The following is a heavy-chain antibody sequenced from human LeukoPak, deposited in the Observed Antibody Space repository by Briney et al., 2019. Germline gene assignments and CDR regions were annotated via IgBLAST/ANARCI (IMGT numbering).Heavy chain of an antibody. V-gene: IGHV3-30*03. D-gene: IGHD3-10*01. Sequence: PGGSLRLSCAASGFTFSSYSMNWVRQAPGKGLEWVAVISYDGSNKYYADSVKGRFTISRDNSKNTLYLQMNSLRAEDTAVYYCARVVRELLWFGELKYWGQGTLVTVSS. CDR1: GFTFSSYS. CDR3: ARVVRELLWFGELKY. CDR2: ISYDGSNK. J-gene: IGHJ4*02.